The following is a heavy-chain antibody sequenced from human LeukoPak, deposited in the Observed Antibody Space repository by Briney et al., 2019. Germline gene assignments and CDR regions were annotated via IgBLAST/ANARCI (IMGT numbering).Heavy chain of an antibody. V-gene: IGHV3-23*01. CDR3: AKDRPEYSSSPNWFDP. J-gene: IGHJ5*02. CDR1: GFTFSNYG. D-gene: IGHD6-6*01. Sequence: PGGTLRLSCAASGFTFSNYGMSWVRQAPGKGLEWVSSISGSGDSTYYADSVKGRFTISRDNSKNTLYLQMNSLRAEDTAVYYCAKDRPEYSSSPNWFDPWGQGTLVTVSS. CDR2: ISGSGDST.